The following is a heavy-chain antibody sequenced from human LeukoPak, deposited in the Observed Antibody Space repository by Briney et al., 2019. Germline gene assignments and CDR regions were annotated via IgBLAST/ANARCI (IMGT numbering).Heavy chain of an antibody. V-gene: IGHV1-69*05. Sequence: EASVKASCKASGGTFSSYAISWVRQAPGQGLEWMGRIIPIFGTANYAQKFQGRVTITTDESTSTAYVELSSLRSEDTAVYYCARDELRQYYFDYWGERALVTVSS. D-gene: IGHD1-7*01. CDR2: IIPIFGTA. CDR3: ARDELRQYYFDY. CDR1: GGTFSSYA. J-gene: IGHJ4*02.